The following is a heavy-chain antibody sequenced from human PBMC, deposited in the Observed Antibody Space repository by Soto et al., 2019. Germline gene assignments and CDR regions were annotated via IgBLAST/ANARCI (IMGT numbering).Heavy chain of an antibody. CDR3: ARRYGRYFDY. Sequence: QVQLQESGPGLVKPSETLSLTCTVSGGSISSYYWSWIRQPPGKGLEWIGYIYYSGSTNYNPSLKRRVTISVDPSKARFSLKLSSVPAAATAVYYCARRYGRYFDYWGQGILVTVSS. V-gene: IGHV4-59*08. J-gene: IGHJ4*02. CDR2: IYYSGST. CDR1: GGSISSYY. D-gene: IGHD4-17*01.